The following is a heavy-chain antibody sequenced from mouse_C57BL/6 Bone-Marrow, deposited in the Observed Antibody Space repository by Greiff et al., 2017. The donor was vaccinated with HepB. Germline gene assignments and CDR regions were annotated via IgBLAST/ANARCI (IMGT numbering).Heavy chain of an antibody. Sequence: EVKLMESGGGLVQPGGSLKLSCAASGFTFSDYYMYWVRQTPEKRLEWVAYISNGGGSTYYPDTVKGRFTISRDNAKNTLYLQMSRLKSEDTAMYYCARQSIYYAMDYWGQGTSVTVSS. V-gene: IGHV5-12*01. J-gene: IGHJ4*01. CDR2: ISNGGGST. D-gene: IGHD2-10*02. CDR3: ARQSIYYAMDY. CDR1: GFTFSDYY.